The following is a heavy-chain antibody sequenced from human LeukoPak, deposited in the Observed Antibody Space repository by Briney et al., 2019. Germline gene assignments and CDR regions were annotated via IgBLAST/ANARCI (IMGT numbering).Heavy chain of an antibody. V-gene: IGHV3-64*01. D-gene: IGHD6-13*01. CDR3: ARETATGVTSSWYYDC. CDR2: ITSDGGGT. Sequence: GGSLRLSCAASGFTFSSYAMSWVRQAPGKGLEYVSAITSDGGGTFYANSVKGRFTISRDNSKDTLSLHMASLTTEDTAVYYCARETATGVTSSWYYDCWGQGTLVTVSS. J-gene: IGHJ4*02. CDR1: GFTFSSYA.